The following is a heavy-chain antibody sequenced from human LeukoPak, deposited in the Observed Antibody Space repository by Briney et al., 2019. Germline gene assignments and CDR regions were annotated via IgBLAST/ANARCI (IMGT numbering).Heavy chain of an antibody. Sequence: SETLSLTCTVSGGSISSYYWSWIRQPPGKGLEWIGYIYYSGSTSYNPSLKSRVTISVDTSKNQFPLKLSSATAADTAVYYCARGEIAAVPWGQGTLVTVSS. CDR2: IYYSGST. D-gene: IGHD6-13*01. CDR1: GGSISSYY. J-gene: IGHJ5*02. CDR3: ARGEIAAVP. V-gene: IGHV4-59*01.